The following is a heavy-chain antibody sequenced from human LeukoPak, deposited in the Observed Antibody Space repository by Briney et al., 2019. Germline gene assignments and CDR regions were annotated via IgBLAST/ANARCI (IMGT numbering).Heavy chain of an antibody. D-gene: IGHD3-22*01. CDR1: GGSISSGGYY. J-gene: IGHJ4*02. CDR2: IYYSGST. CDR3: ARAYYDSSGYPGTPLDY. V-gene: IGHV4-31*03. Sequence: SETLSLTCTVSGGSISSGGYYWSWIRQHPGKGLEWIGYIYYSGSTYYNPSLKGRVTISVDTSKNQFSLKLSSVTAADTAVYYCARAYYDSSGYPGTPLDYWGQGTLVTVSS.